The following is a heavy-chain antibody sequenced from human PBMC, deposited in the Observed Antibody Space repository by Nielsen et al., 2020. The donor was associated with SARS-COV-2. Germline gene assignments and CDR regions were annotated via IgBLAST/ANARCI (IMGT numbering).Heavy chain of an antibody. Sequence: GGSLRLSCAASGFTFSSYWMHWVRQATGKGLVWVSRINSGGSSTSYADSVKGRFTISRDNAKNTLYLQMNSLRAEDTAVYYCARDPSRQDYYYYYGMDVWGQGTTVTVSS. J-gene: IGHJ6*02. CDR3: ARDPSRQDYYYYYGMDV. CDR1: GFTFSSYW. CDR2: INSGGSST. V-gene: IGHV3-74*01.